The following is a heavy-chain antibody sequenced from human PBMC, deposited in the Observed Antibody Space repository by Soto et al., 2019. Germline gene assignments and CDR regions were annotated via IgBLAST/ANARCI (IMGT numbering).Heavy chain of an antibody. CDR1: GYTFTSYY. CDR2: INPKFGDT. J-gene: IGHJ6*02. Sequence: QVPLVQSGAEMKEPGDSVRVSCEASGYTFTSYYIHWVRQAPGQGLEWMGWINPKFGDTTYAQDFQGRVSMTRDMAISTVYMELSTLTSDDTAIYYCARNMDYYYGPGSGNGHGFWGQGTTVTVFS. D-gene: IGHD3-10*01. V-gene: IGHV1-2*02. CDR3: ARNMDYYYGPGSGNGHGF.